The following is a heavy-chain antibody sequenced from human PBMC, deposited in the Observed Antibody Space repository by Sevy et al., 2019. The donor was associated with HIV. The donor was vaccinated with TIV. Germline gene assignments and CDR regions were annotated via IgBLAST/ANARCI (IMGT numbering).Heavy chain of an antibody. CDR3: AREAGTAAVIDY. CDR1: GFTFSSYS. CDR2: ISSSSSYI. D-gene: IGHD6-25*01. Sequence: GGSLRLSCAASGFTFSSYSMNWVRQAPGKGLELVSSISSSSSYIYYADSVKGRFTISRDNAKNSLYLQMNSLRAEDTAVYYCAREAGTAAVIDYWGQGTLVTVSS. V-gene: IGHV3-21*01. J-gene: IGHJ4*02.